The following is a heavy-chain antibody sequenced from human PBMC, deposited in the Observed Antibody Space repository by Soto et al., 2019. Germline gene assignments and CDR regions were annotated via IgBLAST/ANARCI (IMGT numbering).Heavy chain of an antibody. D-gene: IGHD5-18*01. J-gene: IGHJ4*02. V-gene: IGHV3-30-3*01. CDR3: AGDQGQLWLRGEDY. CDR1: GFTFSSYA. CDR2: ISYDGSNK. Sequence: QVQLVESGGGVVQPGRSLRLSCAASGFTFSSYAMHWVRQAPGKGLEWVAVISYDGSNKYYADSVKGRFTISRDNSKNTLYLQMSSLRAEDTAVYYCAGDQGQLWLRGEDYWGQGTLVTVSS.